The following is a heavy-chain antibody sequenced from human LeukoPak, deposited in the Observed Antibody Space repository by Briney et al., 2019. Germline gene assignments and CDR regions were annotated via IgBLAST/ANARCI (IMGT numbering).Heavy chain of an antibody. V-gene: IGHV7-4-1*02. CDR1: GYTFTSYA. CDR3: ARDPVLRYCSGGSCPLDY. Sequence: ASVKVSCKASGYTFTSYAMNWVRQAPGQGLEWRGWINTNTGNPTYAQGFTGRFVFSLDTSVSTAYLQISSLKSEDTAVYCCARDPVLRYCSGGSCPLDYWGQGTLVTVSS. D-gene: IGHD2-15*01. J-gene: IGHJ4*02. CDR2: INTNTGNP.